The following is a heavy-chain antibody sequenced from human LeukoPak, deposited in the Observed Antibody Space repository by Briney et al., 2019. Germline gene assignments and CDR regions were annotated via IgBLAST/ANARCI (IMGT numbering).Heavy chain of an antibody. V-gene: IGHV4-59*01. Sequence: SETLSLTCTVSGGSISSYYWSWIRQPPGKGLEWIGYIYYSGSTNYNPSLKSRVTISVDTSKNQFSLKLSSVTAADTAVYYCARGGYSYGTFDYWGQGTLVTVSS. CDR3: ARGGYSYGTFDY. J-gene: IGHJ4*02. D-gene: IGHD5-18*01. CDR2: IYYSGST. CDR1: GGSISSYY.